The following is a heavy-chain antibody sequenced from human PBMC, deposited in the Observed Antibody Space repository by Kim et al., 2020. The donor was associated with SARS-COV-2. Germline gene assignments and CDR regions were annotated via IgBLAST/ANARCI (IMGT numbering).Heavy chain of an antibody. V-gene: IGHV3-72*01. CDR3: TRYIGGSTPAMDV. Sequence: GGSLRLSCEVSGFSLSDYYIDWVRQAPGKGLEWAARTRNKENSYTTEYAASVEGRFTISRDHSKNLVYLQMNSLKTEDTAVYYCTRYIGGSTPAMDVWGQGNKVTVSS. CDR1: GFSLSDYY. D-gene: IGHD1-26*01. J-gene: IGHJ6*02. CDR2: TRNKENSYTT.